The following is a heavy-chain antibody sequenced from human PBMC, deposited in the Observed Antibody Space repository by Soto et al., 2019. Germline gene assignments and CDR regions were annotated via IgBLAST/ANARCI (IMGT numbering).Heavy chain of an antibody. D-gene: IGHD1-26*01. CDR3: AHGRLSYYLDY. CDR1: GFTFSNYG. CDR2: IWYDGSDK. J-gene: IGHJ4*02. Sequence: GGSLRLSXAASGFTFSNYGMHWVRQAPGKGLEWLAVIWYDGSDKYYAESVKGRFTISRDNSKNTLYLQMNSLRAEDTAVYYCAHGRLSYYLDYWGQGTLVTVSS. V-gene: IGHV3-33*01.